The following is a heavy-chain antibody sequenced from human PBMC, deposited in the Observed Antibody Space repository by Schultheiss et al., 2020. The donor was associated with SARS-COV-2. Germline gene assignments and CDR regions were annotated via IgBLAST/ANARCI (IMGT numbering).Heavy chain of an antibody. CDR3: AWLTYEGYQLLPANWNHNYGMDV. Sequence: SVKVSCKASGFTFTSSAVQWVRQARGQRLEWIGWIVVGSGNTNYAQKFQGRVTMTRNTSISTAYMELSSLRSEDTAVYYCAWLTYEGYQLLPANWNHNYGMDVWGQGTTVTVSS. D-gene: IGHD2-2*01. V-gene: IGHV1-58*01. CDR2: IVVGSGNT. CDR1: GFTFTSSA. J-gene: IGHJ6*02.